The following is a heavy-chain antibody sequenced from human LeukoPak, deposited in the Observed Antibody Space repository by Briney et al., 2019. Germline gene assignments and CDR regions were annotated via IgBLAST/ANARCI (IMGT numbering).Heavy chain of an antibody. CDR3: ARVAGARGRYYVDY. Sequence: SETLSLTCIVSGYSISSGYYWGWIRQPPGKGLEWIGSIYHSGNTYYNPSLNNRVTISVDTSKNQFSLKLSSVTAADTAVFYCARVAGARGRYYVDYWGQGTLVTVSS. J-gene: IGHJ4*02. V-gene: IGHV4-38-2*02. CDR1: GYSISSGYY. CDR2: IYHSGNT. D-gene: IGHD3-10*01.